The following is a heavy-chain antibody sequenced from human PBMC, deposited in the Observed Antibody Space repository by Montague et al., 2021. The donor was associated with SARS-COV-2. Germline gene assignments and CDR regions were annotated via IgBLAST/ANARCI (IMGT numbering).Heavy chain of an antibody. D-gene: IGHD2-2*01. J-gene: IGHJ4*02. Sequence: SLRLSCAASGFTFSSSAMNWVRQPPGKGLEWVSTIRGGGVSTYYAASVKGRFTISRDNSKNTLYLQMNSLRAEDTAVYYCAKAPAITAVSSPRRNQFFFDSWGQGTLFTVSS. CDR3: AKAPAITAVSSPRRNQFFFDS. CDR1: GFTFSSSA. CDR2: IRGGGVST. V-gene: IGHV3-23*01.